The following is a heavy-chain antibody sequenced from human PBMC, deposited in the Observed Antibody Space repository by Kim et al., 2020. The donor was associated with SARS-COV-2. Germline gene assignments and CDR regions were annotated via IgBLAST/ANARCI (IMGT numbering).Heavy chain of an antibody. Sequence: YYNPSRKSRVTISVETSKNQFSLELGSVTAADTAVYYCARDCIAEGFDDWGQGTLVTVSS. J-gene: IGHJ4*02. CDR3: ARDCIAEGFDD. D-gene: IGHD6-13*01. V-gene: IGHV4-39*07.